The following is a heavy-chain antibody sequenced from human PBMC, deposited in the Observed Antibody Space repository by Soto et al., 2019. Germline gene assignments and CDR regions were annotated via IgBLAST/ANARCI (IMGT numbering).Heavy chain of an antibody. V-gene: IGHV2-70*01. CDR1: GFSLSRKGMS. CDR3: TRSXNWNYEYYFDY. J-gene: IGHJ4*02. CDR2: IDWEEEK. Sequence: GSGPTLVNPKQTLILTCAFSGFSLSRKGMSVSWIRQPPGKALEFLALIDWEEEKFYSPSLRTRLTVSKDTSKSQVVLTLTNVDPVDTATYYSTRSXNWNYEYYFDYWGQGTLVTVSS. D-gene: IGHD1-7*01.